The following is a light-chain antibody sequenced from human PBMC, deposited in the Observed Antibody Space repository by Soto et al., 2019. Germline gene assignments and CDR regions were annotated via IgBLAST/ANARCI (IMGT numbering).Light chain of an antibody. CDR3: QQSYSTPSIT. CDR1: QSISSY. J-gene: IGKJ5*01. CDR2: AAS. Sequence: DIKMTQSPSSLSASVGDRVTITCRASQSISSYLNWYQQKPGKAPKLLIYAASSLQSGVPSRFSGSGSGTDFTLTISSLQPEDFATYYCQQSYSTPSITLGQGTRLAIK. V-gene: IGKV1-39*01.